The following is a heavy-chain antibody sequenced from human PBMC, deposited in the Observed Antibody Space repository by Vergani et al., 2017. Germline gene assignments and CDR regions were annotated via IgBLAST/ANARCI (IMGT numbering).Heavy chain of an antibody. Sequence: EVKLVESGGGLVRPGGSLRLSCAGNGFIFDRNGMSWVRQVPGKGLEWVSGINWNGDNTGYADSVKGRFTISRDNAKNSLYLQMNSLRVEDTALYYCAREASSGFYDYFDYWGQGTLVTVSS. CDR1: GFIFDRNG. CDR2: INWNGDNT. D-gene: IGHD6-19*01. CDR3: AREASSGFYDYFDY. J-gene: IGHJ4*02. V-gene: IGHV3-20*04.